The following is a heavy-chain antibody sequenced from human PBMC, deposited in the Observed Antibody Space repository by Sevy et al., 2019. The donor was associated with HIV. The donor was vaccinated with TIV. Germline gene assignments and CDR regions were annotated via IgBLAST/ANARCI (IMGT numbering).Heavy chain of an antibody. V-gene: IGHV3-21*01. CDR3: ARVKVAGIPPGGDY. CDR2: ISSSSSYI. CDR1: GFTFSSYS. J-gene: IGHJ4*02. Sequence: GGSLRLSCAASGFTFSSYSMNWVRQAPGKGLEWVSSISSSSSYIYYADSVKGRFTISRDNAKNSLYLQMNSLRAEDTAVYYCARVKVAGIPPGGDYWGQGTLVTVSS. D-gene: IGHD6-19*01.